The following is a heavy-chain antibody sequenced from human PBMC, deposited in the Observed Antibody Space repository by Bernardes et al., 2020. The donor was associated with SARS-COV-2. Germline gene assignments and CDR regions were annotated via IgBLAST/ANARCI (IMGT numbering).Heavy chain of an antibody. D-gene: IGHD3-16*01. V-gene: IGHV4-39*01. CDR2: IYSSGSA. CDR3: AKVLLSGVGGRGRFGP. J-gene: IGHJ5*02. Sequence: SETLSLTCPVSGASIISSHYSWAWLRQPPGKGLEWIGSIYSSGSAFYNPSLQSRVSMSVHSSKGQFSLNLASVTAADTALYHCAKVLLSGVGGRGRFGPLGQGIRVTVSS. CDR1: GASIISSHYS.